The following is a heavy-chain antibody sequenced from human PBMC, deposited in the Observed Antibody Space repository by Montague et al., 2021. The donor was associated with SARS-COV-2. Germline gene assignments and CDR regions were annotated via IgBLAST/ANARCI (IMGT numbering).Heavy chain of an antibody. D-gene: IGHD3-22*01. J-gene: IGHJ4*02. V-gene: IGHV4-39*07. CDR2: IYYSGST. Sequence: SETLSLTCTVSGGSISSSSYYWGWIRQPPGKGLEWIGSIYYSGSTYYNPSLKSRVTISVDTSKNQFSLKLSSVTAADTAVYYCARGWSSPMIVVVIRGPFDCWGQGTLVTVSS. CDR1: GGSISSSSYY. CDR3: ARGWSSPMIVVVIRGPFDC.